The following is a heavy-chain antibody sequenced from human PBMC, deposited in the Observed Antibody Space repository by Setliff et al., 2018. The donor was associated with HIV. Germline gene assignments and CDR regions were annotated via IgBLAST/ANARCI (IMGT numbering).Heavy chain of an antibody. D-gene: IGHD3-22*01. Sequence: GASVKVSCKASGYTFTSYGISWVRQAPGQGLEWMGWISAYNGNTNYAQKPQGRVTMTTDTSTSTAYMELRSLRSDDTAVYYCARGTYYYDSSGAPLDYWGQGTLVTVSS. CDR3: ARGTYYYDSSGAPLDY. V-gene: IGHV1-18*01. J-gene: IGHJ4*02. CDR2: ISAYNGNT. CDR1: GYTFTSYG.